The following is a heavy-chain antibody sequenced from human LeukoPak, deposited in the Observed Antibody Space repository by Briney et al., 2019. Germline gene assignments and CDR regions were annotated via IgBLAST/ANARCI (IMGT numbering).Heavy chain of an antibody. Sequence: ASVKVSCKASGSTFSSYAISWVRQAPGQGLEWMGRIIPILGIANYAQKFQGRVTITADKSTSTAYMELSSLRSEDTAVYYCARDSMVRGVTTYGMDVWGQGTTVTVSS. D-gene: IGHD3-10*01. V-gene: IGHV1-69*04. J-gene: IGHJ6*02. CDR2: IIPILGIA. CDR1: GSTFSSYA. CDR3: ARDSMVRGVTTYGMDV.